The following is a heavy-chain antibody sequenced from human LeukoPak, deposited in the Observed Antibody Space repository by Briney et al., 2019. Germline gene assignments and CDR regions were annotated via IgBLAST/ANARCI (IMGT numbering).Heavy chain of an antibody. CDR3: AKVEGNYYDSSGYYYDEYFQH. D-gene: IGHD3-22*01. Sequence: GGSLRLSCAASGFTFSSYGMHWVRQAPGKGLEWVAVISYDGSNKYYADSVKGRFTISRDNSKNTLYLQMNSLRAEDTALYYCAKVEGNYYDSSGYYYDEYFQHWGQGTLVTVSS. CDR2: ISYDGSNK. J-gene: IGHJ1*01. CDR1: GFTFSSYG. V-gene: IGHV3-30*18.